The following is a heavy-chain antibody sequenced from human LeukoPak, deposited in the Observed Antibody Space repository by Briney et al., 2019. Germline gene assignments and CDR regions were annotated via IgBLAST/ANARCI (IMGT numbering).Heavy chain of an antibody. V-gene: IGHV4-34*01. CDR3: ARRRRRDGYNYLFDY. CDR1: GGSFSGYY. Sequence: PSETLSLTCAVYGGSFSGYYWSWIRQPPGKGLEWIGEINRSGSTNYNPSLKSRVTISVDTSKNQFSLKLSSVTAADTAVCYCARRRRRDGYNYLFDYWGQGTLVTVSS. J-gene: IGHJ4*02. D-gene: IGHD5-24*01. CDR2: INRSGST.